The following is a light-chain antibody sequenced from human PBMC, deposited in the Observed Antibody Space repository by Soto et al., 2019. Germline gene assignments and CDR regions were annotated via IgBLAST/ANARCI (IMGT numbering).Light chain of an antibody. Sequence: EIVITQSPATLSVSPGERATLSCRASQSVNINLAWYQQKPGQAPRLLIFGASSRANGIPARFSGSGSGTEFTLTISNLQTEDFAVYYCQQYNKWPRTLGQGTKVDIK. V-gene: IGKV3-15*01. CDR3: QQYNKWPRT. CDR2: GAS. CDR1: QSVNIN. J-gene: IGKJ1*01.